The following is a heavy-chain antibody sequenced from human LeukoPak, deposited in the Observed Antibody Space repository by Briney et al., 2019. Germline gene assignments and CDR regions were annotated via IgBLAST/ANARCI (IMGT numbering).Heavy chain of an antibody. CDR2: IYYSGST. V-gene: IGHV4-39*01. D-gene: IGHD3-3*01. CDR3: ARATYDFWSGHHYGMDV. Sequence: SDPLSLTCTVSVGSISSSSYYWGWIRQPPGKGLEWIGSIYYSGSTYYNPSLKSRVTISVDTSKSQFSQKLSSVTAADTAVYYCARATYDFWSGHHYGMDVWGQGTTVTVSS. CDR1: VGSISSSSYY. J-gene: IGHJ6*02.